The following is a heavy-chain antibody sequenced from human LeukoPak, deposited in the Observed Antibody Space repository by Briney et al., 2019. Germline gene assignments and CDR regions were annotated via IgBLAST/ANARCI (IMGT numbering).Heavy chain of an antibody. CDR1: GYTFTGYY. CDR2: INPNSGGT. V-gene: IGHV1-2*02. D-gene: IGHD3-10*01. CDR3: ARDRDPSSPYDAFDI. Sequence: GASVKVSCKASGYTFTGYYMHWVRQAPGQGLEWMGWINPNSGGTNYAQKFQGRVTMTRDTSISTAYMELNRLRSDDTAVYYCARDRDPSSPYDAFDIWGQGTMVTVSS. J-gene: IGHJ3*02.